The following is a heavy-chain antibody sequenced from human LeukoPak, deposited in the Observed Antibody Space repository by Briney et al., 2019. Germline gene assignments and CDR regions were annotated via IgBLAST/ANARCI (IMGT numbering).Heavy chain of an antibody. D-gene: IGHD6-13*01. J-gene: IGHJ4*02. CDR3: ARGVSSSWYSDFDY. V-gene: IGHV1-69*05. CDR2: IIPIFGAA. CDR1: GGTFSSYA. Sequence: GASVKVSCKASGGTFSSYAISWVRQAPGQGLEWMGGIIPIFGAANYAQKFQGRVTITTDESTSTAYMELSSLRSEDTAVYYCARGVSSSWYSDFDYWGQGTLVTVSS.